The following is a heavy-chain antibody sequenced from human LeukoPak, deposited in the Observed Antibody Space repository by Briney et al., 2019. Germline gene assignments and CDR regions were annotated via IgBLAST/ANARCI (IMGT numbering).Heavy chain of an antibody. Sequence: SETLSLTCTVSGGSISSGSYYWSWIRQPAGKGLEWIGRIYTSGSTNYNPSLKSRVTISVDTSKNQFSLKLSSVTAADTAVYYCARHSAIVVVITNWGQGTLVTVSS. J-gene: IGHJ4*02. V-gene: IGHV4-61*02. CDR3: ARHSAIVVVITN. D-gene: IGHD3-22*01. CDR1: GGSISSGSYY. CDR2: IYTSGST.